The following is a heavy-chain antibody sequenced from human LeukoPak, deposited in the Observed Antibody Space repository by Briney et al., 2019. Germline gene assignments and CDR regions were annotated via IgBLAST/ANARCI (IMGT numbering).Heavy chain of an antibody. CDR2: VNYGGST. J-gene: IGHJ4*02. V-gene: IGHV4-39*01. CDR3: ARHFDN. CDR1: GVSIISSSYD. Sequence: SETLSLTCTVSGVSIISSSYDWGWIRQPPGKGLEWIGSVNYGGSTDYNPSLKSRVTISVDASKNQFSLKMRSVTAADTAVYYCARHFDNWGQGTLVPVSS.